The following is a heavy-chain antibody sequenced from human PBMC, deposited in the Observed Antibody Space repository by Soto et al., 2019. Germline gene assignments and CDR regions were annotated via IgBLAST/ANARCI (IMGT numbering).Heavy chain of an antibody. CDR1: GFTFGDYT. CDR2: ISWDGGST. CDR3: AKDIASSGWYSLDY. Sequence: GGSLRLSCAASGFTFGDYTMHWVRQAPGKGLEWVSLISWDGGSTHYADSVKGRFTISRDNSKNSLYLQMNSLRTEDTAFYYCAKDIASSGWYSLDYWGQGTLVTVSS. J-gene: IGHJ4*02. D-gene: IGHD6-19*01. V-gene: IGHV3-43*01.